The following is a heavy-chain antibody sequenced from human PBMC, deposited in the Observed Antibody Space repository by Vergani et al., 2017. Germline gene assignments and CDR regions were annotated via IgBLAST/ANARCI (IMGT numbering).Heavy chain of an antibody. CDR3: ATKSCVTPGCQIGYFKE. CDR2: ISYDGTQK. D-gene: IGHD6-13*01. J-gene: IGHJ1*01. V-gene: IGHV3-30*03. CDR1: GFTSSYYG. Sequence: QVHLVESGGGVVQPGRSLRLSCVVSGFTSSYYGMHWVRQAPGKGLEGVAVISYDGTQKYYADSVKGRLTISRDNSKSTLYLQMNSLRTEDTAVYYCATKSCVTPGCQIGYFKEWGQGTLVTVSS.